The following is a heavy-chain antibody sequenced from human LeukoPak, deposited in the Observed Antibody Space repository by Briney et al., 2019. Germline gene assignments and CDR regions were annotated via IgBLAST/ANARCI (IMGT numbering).Heavy chain of an antibody. V-gene: IGHV3-48*03. D-gene: IGHD6-13*01. J-gene: IGHJ5*02. CDR2: ISSSGSPI. CDR3: ARDLSSSRLNWFDP. CDR1: GFTFSSYE. Sequence: GGSLRLSCAASGFTFSSYEMNWVRQAPGKGLEWVSYISSSGSPIYYADSVKGRFTISRDNAKNSLYLQMNSLRAEDTAVYYCARDLSSSRLNWFDPWGQGTLVTVSS.